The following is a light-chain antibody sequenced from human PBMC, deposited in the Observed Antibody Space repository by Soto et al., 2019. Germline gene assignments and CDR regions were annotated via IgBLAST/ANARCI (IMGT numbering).Light chain of an antibody. CDR3: QKYNDAPLT. V-gene: IGKV1-27*01. Sequence: DIQMTQSPSSLSASVGDRVTITCRASQDIGNYLAWYQQKPGKIPKLLIYAASTLQSGVPSRFSGSGSGTDFTLTISSLQPEDVATYYCQKYNDAPLTFGGGTKVEIK. CDR1: QDIGNY. J-gene: IGKJ4*01. CDR2: AAS.